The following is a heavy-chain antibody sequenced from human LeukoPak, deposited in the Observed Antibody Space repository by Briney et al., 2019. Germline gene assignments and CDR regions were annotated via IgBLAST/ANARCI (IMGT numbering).Heavy chain of an antibody. CDR1: GGPFSGYY. J-gene: IGHJ4*02. D-gene: IGHD6-19*01. Sequence: SETLSLTCAVYGGPFSGYYWSWIRQPPGKGLEWIGEINHSGSTNYNPSLKSRVTISVDTSKNQFSLKLSSVTAADTAVYYCARLASGSYWGQGTLVTVSS. CDR2: INHSGST. CDR3: ARLASGSY. V-gene: IGHV4-34*01.